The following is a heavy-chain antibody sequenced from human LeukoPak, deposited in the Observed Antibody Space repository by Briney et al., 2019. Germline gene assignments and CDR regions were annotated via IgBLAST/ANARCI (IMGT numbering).Heavy chain of an antibody. CDR2: IYYSGST. J-gene: IGHJ6*03. Sequence: SETLSLTCTVSGGSISSYYWSWIRQPPGKGLEWIGYIYYSGSTNYNPSLKSRVTISVDTSKNQFSLKLSSVTAADTAVYYCARQRTSCYLRSSFPSSCYYMDVWGKGTTVTVSS. CDR1: GGSISSYY. V-gene: IGHV4-59*01. CDR3: ARQRTSCYLRSSFPSSCYYMDV. D-gene: IGHD2-2*01.